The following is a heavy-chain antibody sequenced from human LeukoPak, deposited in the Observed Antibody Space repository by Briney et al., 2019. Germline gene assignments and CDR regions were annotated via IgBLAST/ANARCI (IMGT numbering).Heavy chain of an antibody. CDR2: IVPILDIA. CDR3: AKTANNFNP. V-gene: IGHV1-69*02. D-gene: IGHD2-21*02. CDR1: GYTFTSYY. Sequence: SVKVSCKASGYTFTSYYMHWVRQAPGQGLEWMRRIVPILDIANYAQKFQGRVTITADKSTSTAYMELSSLRSEDTAVYYCAKTANNFNPWGQGTLVTVSS. J-gene: IGHJ5*02.